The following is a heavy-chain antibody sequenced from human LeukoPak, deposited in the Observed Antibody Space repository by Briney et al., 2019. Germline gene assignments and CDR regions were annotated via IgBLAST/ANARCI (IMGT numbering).Heavy chain of an antibody. Sequence: PGGSLRLSCAASGFTFSAYWMTWVRQPPGKGLEWVANIRQEGNEKHYVDSVRGRFTISRDNGKNSLYLQLNSLRDEDTAVYYCAKGGRFCSGGDCYGWYFDLWGRGTLVTVSS. V-gene: IGHV3-7*01. CDR2: IRQEGNEK. D-gene: IGHD2-21*02. CDR1: GFTFSAYW. J-gene: IGHJ2*01. CDR3: AKGGRFCSGGDCYGWYFDL.